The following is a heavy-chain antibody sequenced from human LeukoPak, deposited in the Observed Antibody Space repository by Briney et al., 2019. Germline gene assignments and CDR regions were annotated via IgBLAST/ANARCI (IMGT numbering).Heavy chain of an antibody. CDR1: GFTFSSYA. D-gene: IGHD2-2*01. CDR2: ISGSGGST. CDR3: ARDDCSSTSCHYYFDY. J-gene: IGHJ4*02. V-gene: IGHV3-23*01. Sequence: GGSLRLSCAASGFTFSSYAMSWVRQAPGKGLEWVSAISGSGGSTYYADSVKGRFTISRDNSKNTLYLQMNSLRAEDTAVYYCARDDCSSTSCHYYFDYWGQGTLVTVSS.